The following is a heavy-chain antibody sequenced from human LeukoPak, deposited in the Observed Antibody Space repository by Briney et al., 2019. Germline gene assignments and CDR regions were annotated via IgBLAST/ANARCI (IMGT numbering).Heavy chain of an antibody. D-gene: IGHD3-10*01. Sequence: GGSLRLSCAASGFTFSNYWMDWVRQAPGKGLEWVAMIKQDGSDKYYVDSVKGRFTVSKDNAENSLYLQMNSLRAEDTAVYYCARGHYGPLYFDYWGQGTLVTVSS. J-gene: IGHJ4*02. V-gene: IGHV3-7*04. CDR2: IKQDGSDK. CDR3: ARGHYGPLYFDY. CDR1: GFTFSNYW.